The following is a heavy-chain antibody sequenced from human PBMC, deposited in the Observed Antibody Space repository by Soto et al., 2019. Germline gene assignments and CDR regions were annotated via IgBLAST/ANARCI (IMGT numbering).Heavy chain of an antibody. J-gene: IGHJ5*02. CDR1: GGSISSGDYY. V-gene: IGHV4-30-4*01. CDR2: IYYSGST. CDR3: ARATVTTGGWFDP. Sequence: QVQLQESGPGLVKPSQTLSLTCTVSGGSISSGDYYWSWIRQPPGKGLEWIGYIYYSGSTYYNPSRKCRVTISGDTSKNPFALKLSSVTAADTAVYYCARATVTTGGWFDPWGQGPLVTVSS. D-gene: IGHD4-17*01.